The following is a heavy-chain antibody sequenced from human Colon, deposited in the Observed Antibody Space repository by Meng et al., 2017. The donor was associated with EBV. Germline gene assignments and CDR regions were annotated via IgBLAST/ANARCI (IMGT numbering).Heavy chain of an antibody. CDR3: ARDGGVTHIP. Sequence: QVLLQASGDGLVKPSGPLSLCCAVSGTSISTSNWWGWIRQSPGEGLEWIGAIYRNGQTNYNPSLKSRVSMSVDESKNEFSLNLKSVTAADTAVYYCARDGGVTHIPWGQGVLVTVSS. CDR1: GTSISTSNW. J-gene: IGHJ5*02. V-gene: IGHV4-4*02. CDR2: IYRNGQT. D-gene: IGHD2-8*02.